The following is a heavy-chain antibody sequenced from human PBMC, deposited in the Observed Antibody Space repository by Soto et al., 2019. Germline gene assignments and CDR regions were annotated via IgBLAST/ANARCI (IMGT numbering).Heavy chain of an antibody. Sequence: PGGSLRLSCAASGFTFSDYAMSWVRQAPGKGLEWVSVIRGSGSTTSYADSVKGRFTVSRDNSKNTLYLQMNSLRAEDSAVYFCAKDPPLGGSGGAWFDYWGQGTLVTVSS. CDR1: GFTFSDYA. J-gene: IGHJ4*02. D-gene: IGHD2-15*01. V-gene: IGHV3-23*01. CDR3: AKDPPLGGSGGAWFDY. CDR2: IRGSGSTT.